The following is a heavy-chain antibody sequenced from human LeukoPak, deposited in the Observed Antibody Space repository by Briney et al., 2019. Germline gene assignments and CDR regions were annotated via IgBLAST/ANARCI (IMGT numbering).Heavy chain of an antibody. CDR1: GFTFGDYS. V-gene: IGHV3-48*03. CDR2: ISSSGSTI. D-gene: IGHD3-22*01. CDR3: ARVGYDSSGYYSGYFDY. Sequence: TGGSLRLSCSASGFTFGDYSMSWVRQAPGKGLEWVSYISSSGSTIYYADSVKGRFTISRDNAKNSLYLQMNSLRAEDTAVYYCARVGYDSSGYYSGYFDYWGQGTLVTVSS. J-gene: IGHJ4*02.